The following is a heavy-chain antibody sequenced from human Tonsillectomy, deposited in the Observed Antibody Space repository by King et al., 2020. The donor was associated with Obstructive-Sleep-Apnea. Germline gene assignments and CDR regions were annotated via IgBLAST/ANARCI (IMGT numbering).Heavy chain of an antibody. J-gene: IGHJ6*02. V-gene: IGHV3-33*01. CDR1: GFTFSRYG. CDR2: IWFDGRNK. Sequence: VQLVESGGGVVQPGRSLGLSCVASGFTFSRYGMHGVRQAPGKGLEWVAVIWFDGRNKYYVDSVKGRFTISRENSKTTLHLQMNSLRAEDTAVYYRARANYGLGSNYYYGLDVWGQGAAVTVSS. CDR3: ARANYGLGSNYYYGLDV. D-gene: IGHD3-10*01.